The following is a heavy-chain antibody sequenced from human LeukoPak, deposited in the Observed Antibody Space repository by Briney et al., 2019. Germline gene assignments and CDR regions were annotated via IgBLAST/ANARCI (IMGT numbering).Heavy chain of an antibody. V-gene: IGHV4-34*01. J-gene: IGHJ5*02. CDR2: INHSGST. CDR1: GGSFSGYY. CDR3: ARGRDWFDP. Sequence: SETLSLTCAVYGGSFSGYYWSWIRQPPGKGLEWIGEINHSGSTNYNPSLKSRVTISVDTSKNQFSLKLSSVTAADAAVYYCARGRDWFDPWGQGTLVTVSS.